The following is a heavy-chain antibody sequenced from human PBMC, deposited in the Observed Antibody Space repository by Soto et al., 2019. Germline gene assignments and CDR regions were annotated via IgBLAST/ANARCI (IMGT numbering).Heavy chain of an antibody. CDR1: GGSISSSDYY. J-gene: IGHJ5*02. Sequence: SETLSLTCTVSGGSISSSDYYWGWIRQPPGKGLEWIGSVYYDGSTYYTPSLKSRVTISVDRSKNQFSLKLSSVTAADTAVYYCARVPDRWGQGTLVTVSS. CDR3: ARVPDR. D-gene: IGHD2-2*01. CDR2: VYYDGST. V-gene: IGHV4-39*07.